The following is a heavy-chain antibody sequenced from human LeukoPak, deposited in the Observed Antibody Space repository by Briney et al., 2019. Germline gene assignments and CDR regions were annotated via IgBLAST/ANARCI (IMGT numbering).Heavy chain of an antibody. D-gene: IGHD3-22*01. V-gene: IGHV3-11*04. J-gene: IGHJ4*02. CDR3: ARVSYDSTLDY. CDR2: ISNSGSTI. Sequence: GGSLRLSCAASGFTFSDYYMSWIRQAPGKGLECVSYISNSGSTIYYADSVKGRFTISRDNAKNSLYLQMNSLRAGDTAVYYCARVSYDSTLDYWGQGTLVTVSS. CDR1: GFTFSDYY.